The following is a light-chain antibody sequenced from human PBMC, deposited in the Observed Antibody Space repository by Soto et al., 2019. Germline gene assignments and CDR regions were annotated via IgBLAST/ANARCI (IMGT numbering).Light chain of an antibody. CDR3: QQYHRSPVT. CDR2: KAS. V-gene: IGKV1-5*03. J-gene: IGKJ4*01. Sequence: DIQMTQSPSTLSAFVGDRVTITCRASQSINSWLAWYQQKPGKAPNLLIYKASNLESGAPSRFSGSGSGTEFTLTISSLQPDDFATYYCQQYHRSPVTFGGGTKVESK. CDR1: QSINSW.